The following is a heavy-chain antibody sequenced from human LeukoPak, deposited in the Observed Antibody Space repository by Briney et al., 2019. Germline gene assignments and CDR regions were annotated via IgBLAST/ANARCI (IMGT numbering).Heavy chain of an antibody. CDR3: AKHRGYDLGLYYFDY. J-gene: IGHJ4*02. CDR1: GFTFKNYA. D-gene: IGHD5-12*01. Sequence: GRSLRLSCAASGFTFKNYAMSWVRQAPGKGLEWVSVISGGGDSSHYADLVKGRFTISRDNSKNTLYLQMNSLRAEDTAIYYCAKHRGYDLGLYYFDYWGQGILVTVSS. V-gene: IGHV3-23*01. CDR2: ISGGGDSS.